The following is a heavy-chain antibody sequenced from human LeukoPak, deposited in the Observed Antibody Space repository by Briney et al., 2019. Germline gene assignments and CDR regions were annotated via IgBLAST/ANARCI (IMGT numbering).Heavy chain of an antibody. CDR2: IKKDVGEK. D-gene: IGHD3-10*01. CDR1: GFTFSSHW. Sequence: GGSLRLSCSAPGFTFSSHWMTWIRQAPGKGLEWVASIKKDVGEKFYVDSVKGRFTISRDNAKKSLYLQMNSLRAEDTAIYYCARERRGGDAFDIWGQGTMVTVSS. J-gene: IGHJ3*02. CDR3: ARERRGGDAFDI. V-gene: IGHV3-7*01.